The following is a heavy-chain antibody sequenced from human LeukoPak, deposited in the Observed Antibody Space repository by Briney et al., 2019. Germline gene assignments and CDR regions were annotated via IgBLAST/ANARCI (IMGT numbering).Heavy chain of an antibody. CDR1: GFTFSDTW. D-gene: IGHD3-9*01. CDR3: ARDPWDYDILTGYYYYYYVDV. V-gene: IGHV3-21*01. J-gene: IGHJ6*03. CDR2: ISSSSSYI. Sequence: GGSLRLSCAASGFTFSDTWMHWVRQAPGKGLEWVSSISSSSSYIYYADSVKGRFTISRDNAKNSLYLQMNSLRAEDTAVYYCARDPWDYDILTGYYYYYYVDVWGKGTTVTISS.